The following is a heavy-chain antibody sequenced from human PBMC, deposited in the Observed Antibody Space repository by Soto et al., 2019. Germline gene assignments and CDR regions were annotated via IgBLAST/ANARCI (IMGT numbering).Heavy chain of an antibody. Sequence: EVQLLESGGGLVQPGGSLRRSCAASGFTFSIYDMSWVRQAPGKGLEWVSAITGSGYGTYYADSVKGRFTISRDNSKSALYLQMNSLRAEDTAVYYCARDRIGSGWSLDYWGQGTLVTVSS. D-gene: IGHD6-19*01. V-gene: IGHV3-23*01. CDR3: ARDRIGSGWSLDY. CDR2: ITGSGYGT. J-gene: IGHJ4*02. CDR1: GFTFSIYD.